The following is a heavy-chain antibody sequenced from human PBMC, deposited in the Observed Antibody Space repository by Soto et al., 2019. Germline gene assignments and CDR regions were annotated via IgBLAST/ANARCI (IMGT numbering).Heavy chain of an antibody. CDR3: ARAPIPYSSSWYNWFDP. Sequence: ASVKVSCKASGYTFTSYAMHWVRQAPGQRLEWMGWINAGNGNTKYSQKFQGRVTITRDTSASTAYMELSSLRSEDTAVYYCARAPIPYSSSWYNWFDPWGQGTLVTVPQ. D-gene: IGHD6-13*01. CDR1: GYTFTSYA. J-gene: IGHJ5*02. V-gene: IGHV1-3*01. CDR2: INAGNGNT.